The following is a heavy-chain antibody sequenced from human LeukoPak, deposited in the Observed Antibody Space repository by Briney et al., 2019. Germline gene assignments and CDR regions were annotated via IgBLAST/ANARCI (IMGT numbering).Heavy chain of an antibody. CDR3: VKDLSGGYAFDY. CDR2: TRTKGGST. Sequence: GGSLRLSCSASGFTFSSYNMHWVRQAPGKGLEYGSGTRTKGGSTYYADSVKGRFTISRDNSKNVLYLQMSSLRAEDTAVYYCVKDLSGGYAFDYWGQGTLVTVSS. CDR1: GFTFSSYN. J-gene: IGHJ4*02. V-gene: IGHV3-64D*09. D-gene: IGHD2-15*01.